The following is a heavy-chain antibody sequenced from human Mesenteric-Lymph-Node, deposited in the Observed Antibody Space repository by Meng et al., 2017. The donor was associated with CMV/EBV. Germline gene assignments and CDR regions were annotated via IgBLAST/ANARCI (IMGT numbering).Heavy chain of an antibody. J-gene: IGHJ4*02. CDR2: VSYDGITI. V-gene: IGHV3-30*04. CDR1: GFTFSSYT. CDR3: ARALAGPSFDH. Sequence: GGSLRLSCVASGFTFSSYTMHWVRQAPGKGLEWVAVVSYDGITIHYADPVSGRFTISRDNSKNTLYLQMNSLRPEDTAVYYCARALAGPSFDHWGQGAPVTVSS.